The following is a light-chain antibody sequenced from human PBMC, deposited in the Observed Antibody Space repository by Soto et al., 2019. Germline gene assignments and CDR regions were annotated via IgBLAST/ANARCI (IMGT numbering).Light chain of an antibody. Sequence: EIVMTQSPATLSVSPGERAALSCRASQSVSSDLAWYQQKPGQAPRLLMYGASTRATAIPARFSGSGSGTEFTLTIRSLQSEDFAVYYCQQYHNWPQTFGQGTKLEIK. CDR1: QSVSSD. J-gene: IGKJ2*01. V-gene: IGKV3-15*01. CDR2: GAS. CDR3: QQYHNWPQT.